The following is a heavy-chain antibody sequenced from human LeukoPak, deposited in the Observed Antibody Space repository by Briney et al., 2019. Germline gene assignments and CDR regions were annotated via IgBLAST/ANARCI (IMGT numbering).Heavy chain of an antibody. CDR2: ISYDGSNK. J-gene: IGHJ4*02. CDR3: ARAIRAAAGTAVGY. CDR1: GFTFSSYG. D-gene: IGHD6-13*01. V-gene: IGHV3-30*03. Sequence: GGSLGLSCAASGFTFSSYGMHWVRQAPGKGLEWVAVISYDGSNKYYADSVKGRFTISRDNAKNSLYLQMNSLRAEDTAVYYCARAIRAAAGTAVGYWGQGTLVTVSS.